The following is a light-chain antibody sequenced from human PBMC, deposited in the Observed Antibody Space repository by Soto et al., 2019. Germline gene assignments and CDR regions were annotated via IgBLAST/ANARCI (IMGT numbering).Light chain of an antibody. CDR1: QSVSSSY. V-gene: IGKV3-20*01. CDR2: GAS. J-gene: IGKJ1*01. Sequence: IMLTQSPGTLSLSTGERATLSCRASQSVSSSYLAWYQQKPGQAPRLLIYGASSRATGIPDRFSGSGSETDFTLTLSSLPAEDFAVYYCQHYGISLWTFCQGAKVDIK. CDR3: QHYGISLWT.